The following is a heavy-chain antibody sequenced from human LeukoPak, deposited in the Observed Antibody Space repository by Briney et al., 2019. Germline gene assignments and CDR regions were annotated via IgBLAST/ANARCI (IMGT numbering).Heavy chain of an antibody. CDR1: GFTFSSYS. V-gene: IGHV3-21*01. D-gene: IGHD1-7*01. CDR2: ISSSSSYI. CDR3: ARDAKNWNYSPPH. Sequence: PGGSLRLSCAASGFTFSSYSMNWVRQAPGKGLEWVSSISSSSSYIYYADSVKGRFTISRDNAENSLYLQMNSLRAEDTAVYYCARDAKNWNYSPPHWGQGTLVTVSS. J-gene: IGHJ4*02.